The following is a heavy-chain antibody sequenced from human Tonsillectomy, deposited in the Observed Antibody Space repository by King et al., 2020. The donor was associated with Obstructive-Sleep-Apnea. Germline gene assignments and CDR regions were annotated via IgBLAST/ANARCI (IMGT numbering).Heavy chain of an antibody. CDR2: ISYDGSNK. V-gene: IGHV3-30*18. J-gene: IGHJ4*02. D-gene: IGHD7-27*01. CDR1: GFTFSSYG. Sequence: VQLVESGGGVVQPGRSLRLSCAASGFTFSSYGMHWVRQAPGKGLEWLAVISYDGSNKYYADSVKGRFTISRDNSKNTLYLQMNSLRAEDTAVYYCAKDPPSTGGGCDYWGQGTLVTVSS. CDR3: AKDPPSTGGGCDY.